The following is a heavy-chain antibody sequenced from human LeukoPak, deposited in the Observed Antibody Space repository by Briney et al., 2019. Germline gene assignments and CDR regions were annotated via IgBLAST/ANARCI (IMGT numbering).Heavy chain of an antibody. Sequence: SETLSLTCTVSGGSISSDSDYWSLILQPAGKGLEWIGRIYSGSTDYNPSLRSRLNISVDTSKNQFSLKLSSVTAADTAVYYCARGRVSGTTLYFDYWGQGTLFTVSS. CDR1: GGSISSDSDY. CDR2: IYSGST. CDR3: ARGRVSGTTLYFDY. V-gene: IGHV4-61*02. J-gene: IGHJ4*02. D-gene: IGHD1-1*01.